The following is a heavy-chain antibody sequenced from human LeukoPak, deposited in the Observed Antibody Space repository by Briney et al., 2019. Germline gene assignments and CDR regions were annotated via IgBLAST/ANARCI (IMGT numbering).Heavy chain of an antibody. CDR1: GFTFSNYG. D-gene: IGHD4-17*01. CDR3: TKAGTVTTLVNDAFDI. CDR2: IQYDGGIS. Sequence: PGGSLRLSCAASGFTFSNYGMHWVRQAPGKGLEWVAYIQYDGGISYYADFVKGRFTVSRDTSKNTLYLQMIGLGAEDTAVYCCTKAGTVTTLVNDAFDIWGLGTMVIVSS. V-gene: IGHV3-30*02. J-gene: IGHJ3*02.